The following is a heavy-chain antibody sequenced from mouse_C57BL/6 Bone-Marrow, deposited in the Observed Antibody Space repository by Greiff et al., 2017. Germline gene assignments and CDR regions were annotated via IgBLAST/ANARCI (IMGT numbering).Heavy chain of an antibody. CDR3: ASLTVVAPGFAY. CDR2: ISGGGGNT. V-gene: IGHV5-9*01. D-gene: IGHD1-1*01. J-gene: IGHJ3*01. Sequence: EVKLVESGGGLVKPGGSLKLSCAASGFTFSSYTMSWVRQTPEKRLEWVATISGGGGNTYYPDSVKGRFTISRDNAKNTLYLQMSSLRSEDTALYYCASLTVVAPGFAYWGQGTLVTVSA. CDR1: GFTFSSYT.